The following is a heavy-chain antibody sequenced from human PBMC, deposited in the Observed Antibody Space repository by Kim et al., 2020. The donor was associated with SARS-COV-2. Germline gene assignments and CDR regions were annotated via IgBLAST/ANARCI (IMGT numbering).Heavy chain of an antibody. Sequence: GGSLRLSCAASGFIFSNYEMNWVRQAPGKGLEWVSYIGSGSGTTYYADSVKGRFTISRDNAKNSLYLQMNSLRVEDTAVYYCARGTIPAYGSGRHDYWGQGTLVTVSS. D-gene: IGHD3-10*01. CDR1: GFIFSNYE. J-gene: IGHJ4*02. CDR3: ARGTIPAYGSGRHDY. V-gene: IGHV3-48*03. CDR2: IGSGSGTT.